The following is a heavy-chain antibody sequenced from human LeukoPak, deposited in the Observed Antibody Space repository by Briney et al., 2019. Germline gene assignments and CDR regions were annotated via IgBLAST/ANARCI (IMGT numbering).Heavy chain of an antibody. J-gene: IGHJ4*02. V-gene: IGHV3-48*03. CDR2: ISSSGSTI. D-gene: IGHD2-15*01. Sequence: PGGSLRLSCAASGFTFSSYEMNWVRQAPGKGLEWVSYISSSGSTIYYADSVKGRFTISRDNAKNSLYLQMNSLRAEDTAVYYCARIYPSGTEFDYWGQGTLVTVSS. CDR3: ARIYPSGTEFDY. CDR1: GFTFSSYE.